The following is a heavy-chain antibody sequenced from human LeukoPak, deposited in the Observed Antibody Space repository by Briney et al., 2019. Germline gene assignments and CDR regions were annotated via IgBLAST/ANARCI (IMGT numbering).Heavy chain of an antibody. J-gene: IGHJ4*02. D-gene: IGHD5-24*01. V-gene: IGHV3-23*01. CDR2: ISGSGGST. CDR3: AKDPRVGSRVATPCH. CDR1: GFTFSSYA. Sequence: GGSLRLSCAASGFTFSSYAMSWVRQAPGKGLEWVSAISGSGGSTYYADSVKGRFTISRDNSKSTLFLQMNSLRAEDMAVYYCAKDPRVGSRVATPCHWGQGTLVTVSS.